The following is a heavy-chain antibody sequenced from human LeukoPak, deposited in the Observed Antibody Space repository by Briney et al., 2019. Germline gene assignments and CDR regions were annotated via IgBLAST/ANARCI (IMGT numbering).Heavy chain of an antibody. CDR2: INTDGSGA. V-gene: IGHV3-74*01. D-gene: IGHD3-16*01. CDR1: GFKFRSYW. Sequence: GGSLRLSCAVSGFKFRSYWMHWVRQAPGKGLVWVSRINTDGSGASYADSVKGRFTISRDNAKNTLYLQMNSLRAEDTAVYYCARDLDYEAGDAFDIWGQGTMVTVSS. CDR3: ARDLDYEAGDAFDI. J-gene: IGHJ3*02.